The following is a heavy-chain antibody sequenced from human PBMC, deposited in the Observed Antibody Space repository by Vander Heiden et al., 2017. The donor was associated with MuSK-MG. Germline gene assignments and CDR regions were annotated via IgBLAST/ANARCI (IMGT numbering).Heavy chain of an antibody. CDR2: ISYDGSNK. CDR1: GFPFSSYA. CDR3: ARDRWKEEWELPGDLDY. V-gene: IGHV3-30*04. J-gene: IGHJ4*02. D-gene: IGHD1-26*01. Sequence: QAQLVESGGGVVQPGRSLRLSCAASGFPFSSYAMHWVRQAPGKGLEWVAVISYDGSNKYYADSVKGRFTISRDNSKNTLYLQMNSLRAEDTAVYYCARDRWKEEWELPGDLDYWGQGTLVTVSS.